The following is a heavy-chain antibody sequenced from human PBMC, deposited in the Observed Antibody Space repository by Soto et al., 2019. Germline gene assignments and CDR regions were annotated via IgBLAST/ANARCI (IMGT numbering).Heavy chain of an antibody. CDR2: IFSNDEK. Sequence: KESGPVLVKPTETLTLTCTVSGFSLSNARMGVSWIRQPPGKALEWLAHIFSNDEKSYSTSLKSRLTISKDTSKSQVVLTMTNMDPVDTATYYCARTAYDYVWGSYRPGAFDIWGQGTMVTVSS. J-gene: IGHJ3*02. CDR1: GFSLSNARMG. V-gene: IGHV2-26*01. D-gene: IGHD3-16*02. CDR3: ARTAYDYVWGSYRPGAFDI.